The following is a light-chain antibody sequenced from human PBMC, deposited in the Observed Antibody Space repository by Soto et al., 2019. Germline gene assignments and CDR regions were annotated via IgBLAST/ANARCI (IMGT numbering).Light chain of an antibody. V-gene: IGLV1-44*01. J-gene: IGLJ1*01. CDR1: SSNIGSKT. Sequence: QSVLTQPPSASRTPGQRVTISCSGSSSNIGSKTVNWYQQLPGTVPKLLIYNSYQRPSGVPDRFSGSKSGTSASLAISGLQSEDEADYYCAAWDASLNGYVFGTGTKLTVL. CDR2: NSY. CDR3: AAWDASLNGYV.